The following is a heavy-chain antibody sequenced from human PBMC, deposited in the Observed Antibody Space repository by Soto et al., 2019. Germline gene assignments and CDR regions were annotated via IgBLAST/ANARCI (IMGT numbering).Heavy chain of an antibody. J-gene: IGHJ1*01. CDR2: TSYDGSGK. V-gene: IGHV3-30*19. D-gene: IGHD3-16*01. CDR1: GFTFRSYV. CDR3: VRWGTTGGLDV. Sequence: QVQLVESGGGVVQPGTSLRVSCVGSGFTFRSYVIHWVRQAPGKGLEWVAVTSYDGSGKYYGDSVRGRFTISRDNSRNTVDLQMDSVRLEDTALYYGVRWGTTGGLDVWGQGTLVSVSS.